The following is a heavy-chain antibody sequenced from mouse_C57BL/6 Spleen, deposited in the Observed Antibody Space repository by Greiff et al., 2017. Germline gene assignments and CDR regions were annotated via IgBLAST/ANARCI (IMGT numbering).Heavy chain of an antibody. J-gene: IGHJ3*01. V-gene: IGHV1-64*01. CDR1: GYTFTSYW. Sequence: QVQLQQPGAELVKPGASVKLSCKASGYTFTSYWMPWVKQRPGQGLEWIGMIHPNSGSTNYNEKFKSKATLTVDKSSSTAYMQLSSLTSEDSAVYYGARGYNYSGSSGFDYWGKGTLVTVSA. CDR3: ARGYNYSGSSGFDY. CDR2: IHPNSGST. D-gene: IGHD3-2*02.